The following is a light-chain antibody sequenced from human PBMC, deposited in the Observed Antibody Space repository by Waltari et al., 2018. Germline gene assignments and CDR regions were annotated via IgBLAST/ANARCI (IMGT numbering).Light chain of an antibody. V-gene: IGLV2-23*01. CDR1: SSDVGSYNL. J-gene: IGLJ3*02. Sequence: QSALTQPASVSGSPGQSITISCNGISSDVGSYNLVSWYQQHPGKAPQRMIYAGSGRPSGVSNTISGSKSGKTASLTIAGLQAEDEGEYYCCSYGGSSTPNWGFGGGTKLTVL. CDR3: CSYGGSSTPNWG. CDR2: AGS.